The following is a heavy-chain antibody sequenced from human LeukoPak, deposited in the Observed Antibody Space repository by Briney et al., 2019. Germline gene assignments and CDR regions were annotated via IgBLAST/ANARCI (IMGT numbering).Heavy chain of an antibody. CDR3: ASGVQLWWFDY. CDR1: GGSISNYH. J-gene: IGHJ4*02. CDR2: IYYSGST. V-gene: IGHV4-59*01. Sequence: SETLSLTCTVSGGSISNYHWSWIRQPPGKGLEWIGYIYYSGSTNYNPSLKSRVTISVDTSKNQFSLKPSSVTAADTAVYYCASGVQLWWFDYWGQGTLVTVSS. D-gene: IGHD5-18*01.